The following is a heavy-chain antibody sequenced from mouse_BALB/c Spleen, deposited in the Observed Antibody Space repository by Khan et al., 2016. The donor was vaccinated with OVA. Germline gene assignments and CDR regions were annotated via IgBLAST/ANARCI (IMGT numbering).Heavy chain of an antibody. V-gene: IGHV5-9-1*01. D-gene: IGHD1-1*02. J-gene: IGHJ3*01. CDR1: GFTFSSFV. Sequence: EVELVESGGDLVKTGGSLKLSCAASGFTFSSFVLSWVRQTPEKGLEWVATISSAGTYTYSLDSVKGRFTISRDKAKNTLYLQMNSLRSEDTAMYYCANGNYGWFAYWGQGTLVTVSA. CDR2: ISSAGTYT. CDR3: ANGNYGWFAY.